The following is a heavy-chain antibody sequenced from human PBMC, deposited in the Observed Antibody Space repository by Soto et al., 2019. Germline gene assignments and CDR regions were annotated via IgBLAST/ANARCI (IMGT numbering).Heavy chain of an antibody. CDR1: GFTFSDHY. J-gene: IGHJ4*02. CDR2: TRNKANSYTT. V-gene: IGHV3-72*01. CDR3: ARVYSSASGIDH. Sequence: EVQLVESGGGLVQPGGSLRLSCAASGFTFSDHYMDWVRQAPGKGLEGVGRTRNKANSYTTEYAASVKGRFTISRDESKNSLYLQMNSLNTDDTALYYCARVYSSASGIDHWGQGTLVTVSS. D-gene: IGHD6-6*01.